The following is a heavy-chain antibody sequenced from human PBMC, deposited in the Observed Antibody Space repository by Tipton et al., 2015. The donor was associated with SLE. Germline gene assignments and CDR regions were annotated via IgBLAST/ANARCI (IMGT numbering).Heavy chain of an antibody. CDR3: AGGGYGSGGHYLGGWFDP. J-gene: IGHJ5*02. Sequence: TLSLTCTVSGGSISSYYWSWIPQSPGKGLGWIGYIYTSGSTNYNPSPKSRVTISADTSKNQFSLKLSSVTAADTAVYYCAGGGYGSGGHYLGGWFDPWGRGTLVTVSS. CDR1: GGSISSYY. V-gene: IGHV4-4*08. D-gene: IGHD3-10*01. CDR2: IYTSGST.